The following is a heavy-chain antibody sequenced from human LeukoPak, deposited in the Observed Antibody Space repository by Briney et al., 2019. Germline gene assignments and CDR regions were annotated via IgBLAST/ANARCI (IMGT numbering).Heavy chain of an antibody. V-gene: IGHV4-59*01. J-gene: IGHJ4*02. Sequence: PSETLSLTCTVSGGSISSYYCSWIRQPPGKGLEWIGYIYYSGNTNYNPSLKSRVIISVDTSKNQFSLKLSSVTAADTAVYYCARGNGWYFYWGQGTLVTVSS. CDR2: IYYSGNT. CDR3: ARGNGWYFY. D-gene: IGHD6-19*01. CDR1: GGSISSYY.